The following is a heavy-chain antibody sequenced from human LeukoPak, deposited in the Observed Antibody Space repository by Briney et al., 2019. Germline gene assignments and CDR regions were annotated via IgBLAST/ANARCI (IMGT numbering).Heavy chain of an antibody. CDR2: IYYSGST. J-gene: IGHJ5*02. V-gene: IGHV4-31*03. CDR3: ARWAGIYSSSWKGSNWFDP. Sequence: PSETLSLTCTVSGGSISSRDHYWSWIRQPPGQGLEWIGYIYYSGSTYYNPSLKSRVTISVDTSKNQFSLKLSSVTAADTAVYYCARWAGIYSSSWKGSNWFDPWGQGTLVTVSS. CDR1: GGSISSRDHY. D-gene: IGHD6-13*01.